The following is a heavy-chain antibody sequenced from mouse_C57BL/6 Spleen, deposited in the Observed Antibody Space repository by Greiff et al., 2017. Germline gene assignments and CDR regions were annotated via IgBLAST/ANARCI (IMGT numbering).Heavy chain of an antibody. J-gene: IGHJ2*01. V-gene: IGHV5-6*01. Sequence: EVKLEESGGDLVKPGGSLKLSCAASGFTFSSYGMSWVRQTPDKRLEWVATISSGGSYTYYPDSVKGRFTISRDNAKNTLYLQMSSLKSEDTAMYYCARLSSGYLDYWGQGTTLTVSS. CDR1: GFTFSSYG. D-gene: IGHD3-2*02. CDR3: ARLSSGYLDY. CDR2: ISSGGSYT.